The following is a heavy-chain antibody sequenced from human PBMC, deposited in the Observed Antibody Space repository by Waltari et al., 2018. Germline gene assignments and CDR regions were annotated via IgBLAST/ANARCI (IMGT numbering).Heavy chain of an antibody. CDR3: ARDSLRYFDWFFDY. CDR2: IYYSGST. D-gene: IGHD3-9*01. J-gene: IGHJ4*02. CDR1: GGSISSGGYY. Sequence: QVQLQESGPGLVKPSQTLSLTCTVSGGSISSGGYYWSWIRQHPGKGLEWIGYIYYSGSTYYNPSLKIRVTISVDTSKNQFSLKLSSVTAADTAVYYCARDSLRYFDWFFDYWGQGTLVTVSS. V-gene: IGHV4-31*03.